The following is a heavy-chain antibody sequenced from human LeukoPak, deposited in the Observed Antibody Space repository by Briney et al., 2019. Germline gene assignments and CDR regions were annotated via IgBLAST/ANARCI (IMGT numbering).Heavy chain of an antibody. CDR1: EFSVGSNY. D-gene: IGHD3-22*01. CDR3: ARGPYYYDSSGYEVFDY. J-gene: IGHJ4*02. Sequence: GGSLRLSCAASEFSVGSNYMTWVRQAPGKGLEWVSLIYSGGSTYYADSVKGRFTISRDNSKNTLYLQMNSLRAEDTAVYYCARGPYYYDSSGYEVFDYWGQGTLVTVSS. V-gene: IGHV3-66*01. CDR2: IYSGGST.